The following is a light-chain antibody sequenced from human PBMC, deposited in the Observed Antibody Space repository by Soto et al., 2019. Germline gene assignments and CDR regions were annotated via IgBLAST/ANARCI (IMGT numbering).Light chain of an antibody. CDR2: EVS. Sequence: QSALTQPASVSGSPGQPITISCTGTSSDVGANNYVSWYQHHPGKAPKLLIYEVSNRPSGVSSRFSGSKSGNTASLTISGLQAEDEADYYCAAWDDSLSGELFGGGTKLTVL. J-gene: IGLJ3*02. CDR3: AAWDDSLSGEL. V-gene: IGLV2-14*01. CDR1: SSDVGANNY.